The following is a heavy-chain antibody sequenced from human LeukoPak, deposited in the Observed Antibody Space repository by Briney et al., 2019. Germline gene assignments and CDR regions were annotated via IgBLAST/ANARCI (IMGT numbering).Heavy chain of an antibody. CDR2: ISYDGSNK. J-gene: IGHJ4*02. CDR1: GFTFSTYS. D-gene: IGHD1-26*01. CDR3: AKNSGSTAL. V-gene: IGHV3-30*18. Sequence: PGGSLRLSCTASGFTFSTYSMNWVRQAPGKGLEWVSVISYDGSNKYYADSVKGRFTISRDNSKNTLYLQMNSLRAEDTAMYYCAKNSGSTALWGQGTLVTVSS.